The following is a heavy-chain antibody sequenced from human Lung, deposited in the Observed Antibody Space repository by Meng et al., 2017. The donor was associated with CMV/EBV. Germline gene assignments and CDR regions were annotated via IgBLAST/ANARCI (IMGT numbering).Heavy chain of an antibody. CDR1: GGSISSGGYY. Sequence: QLQRPAPGPGLVTPPQTPSLTSTGSGGSISSGGYYWSWIRQHPGKGLEWIGYIHSSGSTYYNPSLRSRLTISVDTSKNQFSLKLSSVTAADTAVYYCARASYGSGSPLGESWFDPWGQGTLVTVSS. CDR2: IHSSGST. V-gene: IGHV4-31*03. J-gene: IGHJ5*02. CDR3: ARASYGSGSPLGESWFDP. D-gene: IGHD3-10*01.